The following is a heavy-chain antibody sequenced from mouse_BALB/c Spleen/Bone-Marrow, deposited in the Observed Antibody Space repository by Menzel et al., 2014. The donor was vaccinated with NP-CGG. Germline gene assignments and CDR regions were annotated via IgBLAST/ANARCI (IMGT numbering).Heavy chain of an antibody. D-gene: IGHD2-1*01. CDR2: ISSGGGST. CDR3: ARHDYYGNPFAY. V-gene: IGHV5-12-1*01. J-gene: IGHJ3*01. Sequence: EVHLVESGGGLVKPGGSLKLSRAASGFAFSRYDMSWVRQTPEKRLEWVAYISSGGGSTYYPDTVKGRFTISRDNAKNTLYLQMSSLKSEDTAMYYCARHDYYGNPFAYWGQGTLVTVSA. CDR1: GFAFSRYD.